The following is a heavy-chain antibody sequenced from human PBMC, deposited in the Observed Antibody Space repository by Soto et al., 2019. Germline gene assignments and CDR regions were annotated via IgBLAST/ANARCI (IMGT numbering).Heavy chain of an antibody. CDR1: GYTFTRYD. J-gene: IGHJ6*02. Sequence: QVQLVQSGAEVQKPGASVKVSCKASGYTFTRYDINWVRRATGQGLEWMGWMDPNSANTGYAQKFQGRVTMTSNTSITTAYMELSSLRYVDTAVYYCAREGVRGMDGRSQWTTVTVSS. CDR2: MDPNSANT. D-gene: IGHD2-21*01. V-gene: IGHV1-8*01. CDR3: AREGVRGMDG.